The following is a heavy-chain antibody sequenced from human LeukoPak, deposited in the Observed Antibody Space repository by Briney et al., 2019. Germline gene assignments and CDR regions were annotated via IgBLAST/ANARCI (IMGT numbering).Heavy chain of an antibody. CDR3: ARLADYYDILTGYYTQYYFDY. D-gene: IGHD3-9*01. J-gene: IGHJ4*02. V-gene: IGHV4-38-2*01. CDR2: IYHSGST. CDR1: GYSISSGYY. Sequence: PSETLSLTCAVSGYSISSGYYWGWNRQPPGKGLEWIGSIYHSGSTYYNPSLKSRVTISVDTSKNQFSLKLSSVTAADTAVYYCARLADYYDILTGYYTQYYFDYWGQGTLVTVSS.